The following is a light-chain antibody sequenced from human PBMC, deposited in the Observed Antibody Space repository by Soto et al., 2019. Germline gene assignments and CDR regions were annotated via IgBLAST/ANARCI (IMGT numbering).Light chain of an antibody. CDR3: QQLNSYPVT. Sequence: QLTQSPSSLSASVGDRVTITCRASQAISTYLAWYQQSPGKAPKLLIYAASSLQRGVPSRFSGSGSGTDFTLTISSLQPEDFATYHCQQLNSYPVTFGQGTKVEVK. CDR1: QAISTY. CDR2: AAS. J-gene: IGKJ1*01. V-gene: IGKV1-9*01.